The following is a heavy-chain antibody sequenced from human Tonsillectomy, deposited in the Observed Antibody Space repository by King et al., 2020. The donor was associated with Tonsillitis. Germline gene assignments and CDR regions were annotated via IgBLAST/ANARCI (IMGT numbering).Heavy chain of an antibody. CDR3: ATIRQPNCNSPFRTDYYGVDV. CDR1: GFTFSHYA. J-gene: IGHJ6*02. V-gene: IGHV3-30-3*01. D-gene: IGHD4-23*01. Sequence: VQLVESGGGMVQPGRSLRLSCAASGFTFSHYAMHWVRQAPGKGLEWLAVISYAGDNKHYADSVRGRFIISRDNSKNMLYLQMDSVSAEDTAMYYCATIRQPNCNSPFRTDYYGVDVWGQGTTVTVS. CDR2: ISYAGDNK.